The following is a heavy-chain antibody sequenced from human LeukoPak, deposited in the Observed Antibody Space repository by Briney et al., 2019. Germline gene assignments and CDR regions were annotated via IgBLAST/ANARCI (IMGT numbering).Heavy chain of an antibody. CDR2: INHSGST. V-gene: IGHV4-34*01. CDR1: GGSFSGYY. D-gene: IGHD6-13*01. J-gene: IGHJ3*02. CDR3: ARLRGAAAGYDAFDI. Sequence: SETLSLTCAVYGGSFSGYYWSWIRQPPGKGLEWIGEINHSGSTNYNPSLKSRVTISVDTSKNQFSLKLSSVTAADTAVYYCARLRGAAAGYDAFDIWGQGTMVTASS.